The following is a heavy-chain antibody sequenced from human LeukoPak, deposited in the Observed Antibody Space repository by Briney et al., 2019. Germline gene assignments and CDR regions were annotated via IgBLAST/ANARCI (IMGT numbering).Heavy chain of an antibody. J-gene: IGHJ6*02. CDR3: ARVSCGYNCHYAMDV. D-gene: IGHD5-18*01. Sequence: ASVKVSCKASGYIFASYGFSWLRQAPGQGLERVGWVSAHSGNTKYAERVQGRASMTADTSTSTAYMELRSLRSDDTALYYCARVSCGYNCHYAMDVWGQGTTVTVSS. CDR2: VSAHSGNT. CDR1: GYIFASYG. V-gene: IGHV1-18*01.